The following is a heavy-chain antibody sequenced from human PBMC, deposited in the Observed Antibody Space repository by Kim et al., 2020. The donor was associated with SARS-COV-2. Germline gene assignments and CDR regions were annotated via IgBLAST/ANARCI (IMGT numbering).Heavy chain of an antibody. CDR3: AKAGPSRGLEWPETVHYYDSSGYEYGMDV. Sequence: GGSLRLSCAASGFTFDDYAMHWVRQAPGKGLEWVSGISWNSGSIGYADSVKGRFTISRDNAKNSLYLQMNSLRAEDTALYYCAKAGPSRGLEWPETVHYYDSSGYEYGMDVWGQGTTVTVSS. CDR2: ISWNSGSI. J-gene: IGHJ6*02. V-gene: IGHV3-9*01. D-gene: IGHD3-22*01. CDR1: GFTFDDYA.